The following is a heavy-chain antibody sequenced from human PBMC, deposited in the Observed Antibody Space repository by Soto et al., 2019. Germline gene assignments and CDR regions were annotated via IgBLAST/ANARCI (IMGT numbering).Heavy chain of an antibody. CDR2: ISGSGGST. Sequence: PGGSLRLSCAASGFTFSSYAMSWVRQAPGKGLEWVSAISGSGGSTYYADSVKGRFTISRDNSKNTLYLQMNSMRDEDTAVYYCVRDRSGWSRPFDCWGKGALVAVS. J-gene: IGHJ4*02. D-gene: IGHD6-19*01. CDR3: VRDRSGWSRPFDC. CDR1: GFTFSSYA. V-gene: IGHV3-23*01.